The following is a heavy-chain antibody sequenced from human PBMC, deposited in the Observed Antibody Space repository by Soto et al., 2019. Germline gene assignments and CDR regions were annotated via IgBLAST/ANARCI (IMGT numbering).Heavy chain of an antibody. CDR2: IYYSGST. Sequence: SETLPLTCTVSGGSISGGGYCWSSIRQHPGKGLEWIGYIYYSGSTYYNPSLKSRVTISVDTSKNQFSLKLSSVTAADTAVYYCARVLDFWSGYVPYGMDVWGQGTTVTVSS. V-gene: IGHV4-31*03. J-gene: IGHJ6*02. D-gene: IGHD3-3*01. CDR1: GGSISGGGYC. CDR3: ARVLDFWSGYVPYGMDV.